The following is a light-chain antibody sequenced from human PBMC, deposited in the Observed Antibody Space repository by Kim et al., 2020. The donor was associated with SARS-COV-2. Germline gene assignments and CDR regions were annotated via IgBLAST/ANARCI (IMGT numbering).Light chain of an antibody. CDR3: CSYARSGTLV. CDR1: SSDIGNYNL. Sequence: GQSITISCTGTSSDIGNYNLVSWYQQHPGKAPKLMIYEVNKWPSVVSHRFSGSKSGTTASLTSSGLQAEDEADYYCCSYARSGTLVFGGGTQLTVL. CDR2: EVN. J-gene: IGLJ3*02. V-gene: IGLV2-23*02.